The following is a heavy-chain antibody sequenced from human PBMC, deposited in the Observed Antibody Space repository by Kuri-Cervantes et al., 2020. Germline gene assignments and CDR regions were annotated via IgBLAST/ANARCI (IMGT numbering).Heavy chain of an antibody. CDR2: IKQDGSEK. D-gene: IGHD6-19*01. V-gene: IGHV3-7*01. Sequence: GGSLRLSCAASGFTFSSYWMSWVRQAPGKGLEWVANIKQDGSEKYYVDSVKGRFTISRDNAKNSLYLQMNSLRAEDTAVYYCARDFPNIAVAGTFGELDYWGQGTLVTVSS. CDR3: ARDFPNIAVAGTFGELDY. J-gene: IGHJ4*02. CDR1: GFTFSSYW.